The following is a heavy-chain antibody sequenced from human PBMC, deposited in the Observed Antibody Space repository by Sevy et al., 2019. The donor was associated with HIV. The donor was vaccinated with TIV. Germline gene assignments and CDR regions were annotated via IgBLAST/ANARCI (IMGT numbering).Heavy chain of an antibody. D-gene: IGHD2-15*01. J-gene: IGHJ4*02. CDR3: ARGDVVVVATGFDY. Sequence: ASVKVSCKASGYTFTGYYMHWVRQAPGQGLEWMGWINPNSGGTNNAQKFQGRVTMTRDTSISPAYMELSRLRSDDTAVYYCARGDVVVVATGFDYWGQGTLVTVSS. CDR2: INPNSGGT. CDR1: GYTFTGYY. V-gene: IGHV1-2*02.